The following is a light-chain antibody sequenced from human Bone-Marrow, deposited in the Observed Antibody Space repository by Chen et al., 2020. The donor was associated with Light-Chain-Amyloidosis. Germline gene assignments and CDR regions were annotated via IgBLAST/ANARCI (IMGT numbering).Light chain of an antibody. Sequence: SYALTPPRSVPVSPGQTARITCSGDDLPTKYAYWYQQKPGQAPVLVIHRDTERPSGISERFSGSSSGTTATLTISGVQAEDEADYHCQSADSSGTDQVIFCGGTKLTV. CDR1: DLPTKY. CDR2: RDT. V-gene: IGLV3-25*03. J-gene: IGLJ2*01. CDR3: QSADSSGTDQVI.